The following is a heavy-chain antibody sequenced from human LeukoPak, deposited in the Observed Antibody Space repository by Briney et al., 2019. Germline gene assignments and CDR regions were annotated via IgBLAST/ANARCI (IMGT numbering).Heavy chain of an antibody. CDR3: ARMRRVAADGSCYYYYGMDV. Sequence: ASVKVSCKASGYTFTGYYMHWVRQAPGQGLEWMGWINPNSGGTNYAQKFQGRVTMTRDTSIGTAYMELSRLRSDDTAVYYCARMRRVAADGSCYYYYGMDVWGQGTTVTVSS. CDR1: GYTFTGYY. V-gene: IGHV1-2*02. CDR2: INPNSGGT. D-gene: IGHD6-13*01. J-gene: IGHJ6*02.